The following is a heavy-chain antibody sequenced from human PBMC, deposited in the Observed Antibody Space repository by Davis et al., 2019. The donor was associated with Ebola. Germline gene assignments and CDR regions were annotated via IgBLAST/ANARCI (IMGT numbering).Heavy chain of an antibody. J-gene: IGHJ6*02. CDR1: GFTFSSYW. CDR3: ASGYYGMDV. V-gene: IGHV3-7*03. CDR2: IKQDGSEK. Sequence: GESLKISCAASGFTFSSYWMSWVRQAPGKGLEWVANIKQDGSEKYYVDSVKGRFTISRDNAKNSLYLQMNSLRAEDTAVYYCASGYYGMDVWGQRTTVTVSS.